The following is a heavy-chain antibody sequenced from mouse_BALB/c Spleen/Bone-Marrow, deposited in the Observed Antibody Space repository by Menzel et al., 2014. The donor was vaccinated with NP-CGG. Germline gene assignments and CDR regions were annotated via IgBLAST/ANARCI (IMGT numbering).Heavy chain of an antibody. CDR1: GYTFTDKW. D-gene: IGHD2-4*01. CDR3: ARGGHDFSLDY. V-gene: IGHV1-69*01. J-gene: IGHJ4*01. CDR2: IDTSVSYI. Sequence: QVQLQQSGAEFVMPGASVKMSCKASGYTFTDKWMHWVKQRPGQGLEWIGAIDTSVSYINYNQKFKGKASLTVDASSSTAYMHLSSLTSDDSAVYYCARGGHDFSLDYWGQGTSVIVSS.